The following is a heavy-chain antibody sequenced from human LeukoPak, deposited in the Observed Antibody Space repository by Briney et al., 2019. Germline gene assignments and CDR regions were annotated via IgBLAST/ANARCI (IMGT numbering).Heavy chain of an antibody. V-gene: IGHV1-24*01. Sequence: GASVKVSCKASGYTFTGYYMHWVRQAPGQGLEWMGGFDPEDGETIYAQKFQGRVTMTEDTSTDTAYMELSSLRSEDTAVYYCATSQTKYSSSSSLDYWGQGTLVTVSS. CDR1: GYTFTGYY. J-gene: IGHJ4*02. D-gene: IGHD6-6*01. CDR2: FDPEDGET. CDR3: ATSQTKYSSSSSLDY.